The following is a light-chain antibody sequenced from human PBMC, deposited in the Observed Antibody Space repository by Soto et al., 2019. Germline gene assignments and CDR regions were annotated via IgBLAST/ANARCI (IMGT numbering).Light chain of an antibody. CDR2: GAS. J-gene: IGKJ1*01. V-gene: IGKV1-27*01. CDR1: QGISNY. Sequence: DIQMTQSPSSLSASVGDRVTTTCRASQGISNYLAWYQQRPGKVPKLLIYGASTLQSGVPSRFSGSGSGTDFTLTISSLQPEDVATYYCQEYDRPPRTFGQGAKVDLK. CDR3: QEYDRPPRT.